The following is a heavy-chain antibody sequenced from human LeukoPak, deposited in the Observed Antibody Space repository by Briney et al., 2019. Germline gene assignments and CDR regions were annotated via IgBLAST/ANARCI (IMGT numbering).Heavy chain of an antibody. D-gene: IGHD3-22*01. CDR1: GGSISSYY. V-gene: IGHV4-59*01. CDR3: ARGYYDSSGLFDY. CDR2: IYYSGST. J-gene: IGHJ4*02. Sequence: SETLSLTCTVSGGSISSYYWSWTRQPPGKGLEWIGYIYYSGSTNYNPSLKSRVTISVDTSKNQFSLKLSSVTAADTAVYYCARGYYDSSGLFDYWGQGTLVTVSS.